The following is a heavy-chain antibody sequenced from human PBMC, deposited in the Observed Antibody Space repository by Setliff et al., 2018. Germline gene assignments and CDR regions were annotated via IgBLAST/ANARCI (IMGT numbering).Heavy chain of an antibody. CDR2: ISSSSSTI. V-gene: IGHV3-48*04. CDR1: GFTFSSYS. D-gene: IGHD6-19*01. CDR3: ARAAQGPGAGGWYHSSDYYGMDV. Sequence: HPGGSLRLSCAASGFTFSSYSMNWVRQAPGKGLEWVSYISSSSSTIYYADSVKGRFTISRDNAKNSLYLQMNSLRAEDTAVYYCARAAQGPGAGGWYHSSDYYGMDVWGQGTTVTVSS. J-gene: IGHJ6*02.